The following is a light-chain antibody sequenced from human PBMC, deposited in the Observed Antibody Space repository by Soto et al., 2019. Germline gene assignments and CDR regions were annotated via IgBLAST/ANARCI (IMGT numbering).Light chain of an antibody. Sequence: DIQMTQSPSSLSASVGDRVTITCRASQSISSYLNWYQQKPGKAPKLLIYAASSLQSGVPSRFSGSGSGTTFTLTISRLQPEGFATYYCQQSYSTPYTFGQGTKLEIK. CDR2: AAS. J-gene: IGKJ2*01. CDR1: QSISSY. V-gene: IGKV1-39*01. CDR3: QQSYSTPYT.